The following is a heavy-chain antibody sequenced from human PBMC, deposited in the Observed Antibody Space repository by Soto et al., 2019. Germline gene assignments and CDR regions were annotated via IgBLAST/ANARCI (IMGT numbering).Heavy chain of an antibody. J-gene: IGHJ4*02. V-gene: IGHV3-23*01. CDR2: ISAGGGST. CDR3: AKVLSSNYYLPDY. CDR1: GFAFSTYA. Sequence: GGSLRLSCAASGFAFSTYAMSWVRQAPGKGLEWVSAISAGGGSTYYADSVKGRFTISRDNSKNTLYAQMNSLRAEDTAVYYCAKVLSSNYYLPDYWGQGTLVTVSS. D-gene: IGHD4-4*01.